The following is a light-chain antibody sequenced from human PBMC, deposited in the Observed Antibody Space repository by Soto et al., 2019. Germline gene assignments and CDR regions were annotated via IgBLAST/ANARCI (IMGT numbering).Light chain of an antibody. J-gene: IGLJ1*01. CDR3: QSYDTSLSGGSV. V-gene: IGLV1-40*01. CDR2: GNN. Sequence: SCTGTSSNIGAGFDVHWYQQLPATAPKLLIYGNNNRPSGVPNRFSGSKSGTSASLAITGLQAEDEADYYCQSYDTSLSGGSVFGTGTKLTVL. CDR1: SSNIGAGFD.